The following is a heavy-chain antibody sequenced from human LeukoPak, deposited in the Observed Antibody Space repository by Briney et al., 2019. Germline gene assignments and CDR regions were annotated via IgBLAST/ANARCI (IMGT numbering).Heavy chain of an antibody. Sequence: PGGSLRPSCAASGFTFSSYAMTWVRQAPGKGLVWVSRINSDGSSTSYADSVKGRFTISRDNAKNTLYLQMNSLRAEDTAVYYCAREVDSSGHGPGWFDPWGQGTLVTVSS. CDR3: AREVDSSGHGPGWFDP. J-gene: IGHJ5*02. CDR2: INSDGSST. V-gene: IGHV3-74*01. D-gene: IGHD3-22*01. CDR1: GFTFSSYA.